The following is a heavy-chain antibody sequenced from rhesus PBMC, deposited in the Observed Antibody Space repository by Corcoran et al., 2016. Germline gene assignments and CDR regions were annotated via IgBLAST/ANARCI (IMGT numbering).Heavy chain of an antibody. V-gene: IGHV3S42*01. CDR3: TDAYDIES. Sequence: EVQLVESGGGLAKPGESLSLSCAAYGFTLSSYWMQCVRQIPGKGVDWISVIDKGVSSTYYADSVTGRFTISRDNSKNTLSLQMNSLRAEDTAVYYCTDAYDIESWGQGVQVTVSS. D-gene: IGHD3-40*01. J-gene: IGHJ4*01. CDR1: GFTLSSYW. CDR2: IDKGVSST.